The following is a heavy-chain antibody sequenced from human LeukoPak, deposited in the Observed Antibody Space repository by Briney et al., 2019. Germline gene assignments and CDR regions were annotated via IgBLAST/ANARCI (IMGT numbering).Heavy chain of an antibody. J-gene: IGHJ4*02. CDR2: IWYDGTDK. CDR3: ARGNGDYAIHPDY. V-gene: IGHV3-33*01. CDR1: GFTFSDYG. Sequence: GRSLRLSCAASGFTFSDYGMHWVRQAPGKGLEWVAVIWYDGTDKYYADSVKGRFTISRDNSKNTLNLEMNTLRAEDTAVYYCARGNGDYAIHPDYWGQGTLVTVSS. D-gene: IGHD4-17*01.